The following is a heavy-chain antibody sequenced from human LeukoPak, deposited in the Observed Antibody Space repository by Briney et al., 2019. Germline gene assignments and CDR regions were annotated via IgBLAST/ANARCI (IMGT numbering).Heavy chain of an antibody. Sequence: SQTLSLTCTVSGGSISSGGYYWSWIRQHPGKGLEWIGYIYYSGSTYYNPSLKSRVTISVDTSKNQFSLKLGSVTAADTAVYYCARLKYSSSSHFDYWGQGTLVTVSS. CDR1: GGSISSGGYY. CDR2: IYYSGST. V-gene: IGHV4-31*03. D-gene: IGHD6-6*01. J-gene: IGHJ4*02. CDR3: ARLKYSSSSHFDY.